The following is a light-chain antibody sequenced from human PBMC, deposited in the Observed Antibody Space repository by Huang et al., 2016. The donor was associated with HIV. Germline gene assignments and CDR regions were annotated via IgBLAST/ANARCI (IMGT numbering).Light chain of an antibody. CDR3: QQYGNSPRT. V-gene: IGKV3-20*01. CDR2: GAS. J-gene: IGKJ1*01. CDR1: QSVSNNY. Sequence: EIVLTQSPGTLSLSPGERATLSCRASQSVSNNYVAWYQQEAGQAPRLLIYGASNRANDIPGRFSGSGSGTDFTLTISRLEPEDFVVYYCQQYGNSPRTFGQGTKVEMK.